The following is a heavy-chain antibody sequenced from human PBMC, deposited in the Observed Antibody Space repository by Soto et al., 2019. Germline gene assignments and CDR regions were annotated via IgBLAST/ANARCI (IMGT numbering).Heavy chain of an antibody. D-gene: IGHD2-15*01. J-gene: IGHJ5*02. CDR1: GYTFTRYT. V-gene: IGHV1-3*01. CDR3: ARGIATGQLDP. Sequence: QVQLVQSGAEVKKPGASVKISCKASGYTFTRYTMNWVRQAPGQRLEWMGWINPDNGNTKSSQKFQNRVIITRYTSASTAYMDLSSLRSEDTAVYPCARGIATGQLDPWGQGTLVTVSS. CDR2: INPDNGNT.